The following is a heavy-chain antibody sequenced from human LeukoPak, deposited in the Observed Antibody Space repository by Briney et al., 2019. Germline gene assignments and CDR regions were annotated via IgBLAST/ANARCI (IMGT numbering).Heavy chain of an antibody. CDR3: ARYLHISAPFDV. V-gene: IGHV4-59*01. CDR2: LYYSGST. Sequence: SETLSLTCTVSGGSISSYYWTWIRQPPGKGLEWIGSLYYSGSTNYNPSLKSRVTISVDTSKNQFSLKLSSVTAADTAVYYCARYLHISAPFDVWGQGTLVTVSS. J-gene: IGHJ4*02. D-gene: IGHD2-21*01. CDR1: GGSISSYY.